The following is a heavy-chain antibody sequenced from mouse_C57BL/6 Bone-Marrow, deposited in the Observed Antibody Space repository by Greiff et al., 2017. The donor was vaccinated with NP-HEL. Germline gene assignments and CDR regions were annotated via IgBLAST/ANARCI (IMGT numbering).Heavy chain of an antibody. CDR1: GIDFSRYW. D-gene: IGHD5-1-1*01. Sequence: EAGGIDFSRYWMSWVRRAPGKGLEWIGEINPDSSTINYAPSLKDKFIISRDNAKNTLYLQMSKVRSEDTALYYCARLYQYFDVWGTGTTVTVSS. V-gene: IGHV4-1*01. CDR3: ARLYQYFDV. J-gene: IGHJ1*03. CDR2: INPDSSTI.